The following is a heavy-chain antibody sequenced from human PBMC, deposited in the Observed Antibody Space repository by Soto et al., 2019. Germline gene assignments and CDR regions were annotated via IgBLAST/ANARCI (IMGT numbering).Heavy chain of an antibody. CDR3: ARDTNVGAEDYFDY. V-gene: IGHV4-59*01. D-gene: IGHD1-26*01. CDR2: IYYSGST. J-gene: IGHJ4*02. Sequence: LSLTCTVSGGSISSYYWSWIRQPPGKGLEWIGYIYYSGSTNYNPSLKSRVTISVDTSKNQFSLKLSSVTAADTAVYYCARDTNVGAEDYFDYWGQGTLVTVSS. CDR1: GGSISSYY.